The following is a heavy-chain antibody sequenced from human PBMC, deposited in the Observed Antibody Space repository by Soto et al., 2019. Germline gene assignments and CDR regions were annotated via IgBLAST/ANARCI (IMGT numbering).Heavy chain of an antibody. CDR2: IYYSGSP. D-gene: IGHD6-19*01. J-gene: IGHJ4*02. V-gene: IGHV4-59*01. CDR3: ARSRYTSGWWTPPFDY. CDR1: GGSISSYY. Sequence: SETLSLTCAVSGGSISSYYWSWIRQPPGRGLEWIGYIYYSGSPNYNPSLKSRVTISVDTSKNQFSLKLTSVTAADTAVYYCARSRYTSGWWTPPFDYWGQGTLVTVSS.